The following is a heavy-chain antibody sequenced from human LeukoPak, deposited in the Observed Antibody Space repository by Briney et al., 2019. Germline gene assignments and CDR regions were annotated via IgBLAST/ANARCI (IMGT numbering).Heavy chain of an antibody. Sequence: GGSLRLSCAAAGFTFSNYWMHWVRQAPGKGLVWVAATKTDGSDMQYADSVKGRFAISRDNAKNTLYLQMNSLRAEDTAVYYCARGGGYSYGSFDYWGQGTLVTVSS. CDR1: GFTFSNYW. V-gene: IGHV3-74*03. CDR2: TKTDGSDM. J-gene: IGHJ4*02. D-gene: IGHD5-18*01. CDR3: ARGGGYSYGSFDY.